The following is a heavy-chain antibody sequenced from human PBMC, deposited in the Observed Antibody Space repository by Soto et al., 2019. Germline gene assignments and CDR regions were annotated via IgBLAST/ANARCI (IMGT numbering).Heavy chain of an antibody. CDR1: GYTLTNYG. CDR2: ISGHNGNT. J-gene: IGHJ5*02. V-gene: IGHV1-18*01. CDR3: VRDWQLSP. D-gene: IGHD1-1*01. Sequence: QVQLVQSGDEVKKTGASVKVSCRASGYTLTNYGISWVRQAPGQGLLWMGWISGHNGNTLHAPNVQGRLTLTIDTSTNTAYMELVSLKIDDPAMYFCVRDWQLSPWCQGALVTVSS.